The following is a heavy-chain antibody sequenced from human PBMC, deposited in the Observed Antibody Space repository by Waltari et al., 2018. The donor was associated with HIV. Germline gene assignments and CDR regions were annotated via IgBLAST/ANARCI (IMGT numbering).Heavy chain of an antibody. Sequence: VESGGGLVEPGDSLTLSCVASGFGFSSSYRIGVGHGPGKGLEWLAYINSRSTVANYAGSVGGRFTIARDNSKNSLSLEMDSLRFDDTGIYYCARAIFDYWSVSHMDVWGKGTTVTVS. V-gene: IGHV3-11*05. CDR3: ARAIFDYWSVSHMDV. CDR1: GFGFSSSY. CDR2: INSRSTVA. J-gene: IGHJ6*03. D-gene: IGHD5-12*01.